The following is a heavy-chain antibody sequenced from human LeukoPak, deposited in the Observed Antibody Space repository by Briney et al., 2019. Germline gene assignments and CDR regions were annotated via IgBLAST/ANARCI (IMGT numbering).Heavy chain of an antibody. CDR3: AEDEVATVGYCTSTTCQGLDY. CDR1: GFTFDDYA. CDR2: ISWRSGSI. J-gene: IGHJ4*02. V-gene: IGHV3-9*01. Sequence: PGGSLRLSCAASGFTFDDYAMHWVRQAPGKGLEWVSGISWRSGSIVYADSVKGRFTISRDNAKNSLYLQMNSLRPEDTALYYCAEDEVATVGYCTSTTCQGLDYWGQGTLVTVSS. D-gene: IGHD2-2*01.